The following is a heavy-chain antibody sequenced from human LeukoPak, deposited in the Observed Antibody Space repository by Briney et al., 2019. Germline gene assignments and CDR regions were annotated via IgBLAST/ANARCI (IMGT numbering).Heavy chain of an antibody. CDR2: IKQDGSEK. J-gene: IGHJ6*02. CDR3: ASDYSSSWYVVGETYYYGMDV. Sequence: GGSLRLSCAVSGFTFSSYWMSWVRQAPGKGLEWVANIKQDGSEKYYVDSVKGRFTISRDNAKNSLYLQMNSLRAEDTAVYYCASDYSSSWYVVGETYYYGMDVWGQGTTVTVSS. CDR1: GFTFSSYW. V-gene: IGHV3-7*05. D-gene: IGHD6-13*01.